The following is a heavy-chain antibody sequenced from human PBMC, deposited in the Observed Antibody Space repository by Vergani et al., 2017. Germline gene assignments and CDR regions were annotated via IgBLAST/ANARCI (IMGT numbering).Heavy chain of an antibody. D-gene: IGHD2-2*01. Sequence: EVQLVESGGGLVQPGGSLRLSCAASGFSLSRFWMSWVRQAPEKGLEWVAHISPDGSATSYVDSVKGRFTISRDNTKNSLSLQMSGLRVEDTAVYYCARDSFVRDIVVVPAAPWFDPWGQGTLVTVSS. V-gene: IGHV3-7*01. CDR3: ARDSFVRDIVVVPAAPWFDP. CDR1: GFSLSRFW. J-gene: IGHJ5*02. CDR2: ISPDGSAT.